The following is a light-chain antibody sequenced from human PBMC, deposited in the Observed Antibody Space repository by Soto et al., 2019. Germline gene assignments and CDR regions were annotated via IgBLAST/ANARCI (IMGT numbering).Light chain of an antibody. Sequence: QSALTQLASVSGSPGQSITISCTGSSSDIGAYNYVSWVQQYPGKAPKLIISEVSNRPSGVSNCFSGSKSGTAASLTISGLQTDDEANYFCFSFTTDWAHVFGSGTKLTVL. V-gene: IGLV2-14*01. J-gene: IGLJ1*01. CDR2: EVS. CDR3: FSFTTDWAHV. CDR1: SSDIGAYNY.